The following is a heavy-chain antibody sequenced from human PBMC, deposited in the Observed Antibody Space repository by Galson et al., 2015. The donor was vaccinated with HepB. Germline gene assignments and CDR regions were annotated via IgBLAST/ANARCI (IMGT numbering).Heavy chain of an antibody. CDR3: ASVRAVNDY. Sequence: SLRLSCAASGFTFSSYSMNWVRQAPGKGLEWVSLIYANGDTYYADSVKGRFTISRDSSKNTLYLQMNSLRVEDTALYFCASVRAVNDYWGQGTLVTVSS. J-gene: IGHJ4*02. CDR1: GFTFSSYS. CDR2: IYANGDT. V-gene: IGHV3-66*01. D-gene: IGHD3-10*01.